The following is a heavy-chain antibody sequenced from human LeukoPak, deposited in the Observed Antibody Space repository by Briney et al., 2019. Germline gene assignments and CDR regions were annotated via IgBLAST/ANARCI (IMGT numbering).Heavy chain of an antibody. D-gene: IGHD3-9*01. CDR2: IYYSGST. V-gene: IGHV4-30-4*08. Sequence: SETLSLTCIVSGDSISSNNYYWSWIRQPPGKGLEWIGYIYYSGSTYYNPSLKSRVTISVDTSKNQFSLKLSSVTAADTAVYYCAREAGDILTGHYFDYWGQGTLVTVSS. CDR3: AREAGDILTGHYFDY. CDR1: GDSISSNNYY. J-gene: IGHJ4*02.